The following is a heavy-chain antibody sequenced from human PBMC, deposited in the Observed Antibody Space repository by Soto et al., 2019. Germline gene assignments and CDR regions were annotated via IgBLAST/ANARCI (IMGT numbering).Heavy chain of an antibody. CDR3: ARDARLWFGELSH. V-gene: IGHV4-31*03. D-gene: IGHD3-10*01. Sequence: QVQLQESGPGLVKPSQTLSLTCTVIGGSIRRPNYYWSWIRQHPGKGLEWIGNIFYNGSTNYTPSLQSRAVIYLDTSKNQFSLKLISVTAADTAVYYCARDARLWFGELSHWGQGTLVTVSS. CDR2: IFYNGST. CDR1: GGSIRRPNYY. J-gene: IGHJ4*02.